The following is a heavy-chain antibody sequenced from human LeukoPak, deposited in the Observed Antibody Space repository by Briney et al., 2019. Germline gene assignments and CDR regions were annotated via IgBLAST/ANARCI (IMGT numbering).Heavy chain of an antibody. Sequence: SETLSLTCTVSGGSISSYYWSWIRRPAGKGLQWIGRINASGSTNHNPSLKSRVTMSVDTSKNQFSLKLSSVTAADTAVYYCARDIVAVPATIWFDPWGQGTLVTVSS. J-gene: IGHJ5*02. CDR2: INASGST. V-gene: IGHV4-4*07. CDR1: GGSISSYY. CDR3: ARDIVAVPATIWFDP. D-gene: IGHD2-2*01.